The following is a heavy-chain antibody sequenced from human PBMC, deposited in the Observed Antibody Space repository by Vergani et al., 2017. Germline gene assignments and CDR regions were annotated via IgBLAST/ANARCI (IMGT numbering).Heavy chain of an antibody. CDR1: GYTFSSYG. CDR2: ISAYNGNT. CDR3: AREPAVVGESKSHYFDY. J-gene: IGHJ4*02. D-gene: IGHD1-26*01. Sequence: QVQLVQSGAEVKKPGASVQVSCKASGYTFSSYGISWVRQAPGQGLEWMGWISAYNGNTNYAQKVRGRVTMTTDTSTSTAYMALRGLRSDDTAGYYCAREPAVVGESKSHYFDYWGQGTLVTVSS. V-gene: IGHV1-18*04.